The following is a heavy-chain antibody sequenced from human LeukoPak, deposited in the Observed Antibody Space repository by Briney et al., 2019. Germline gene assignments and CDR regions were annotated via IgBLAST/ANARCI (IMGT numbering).Heavy chain of an antibody. J-gene: IGHJ5*02. V-gene: IGHV4-4*07. Sequence: PSETLSLTCTVSGGSISSYYWSWIRQPAGKGLEWIGRIYYSGSTNYNPSLKSRVTISVDTSKNEFSLKLSYVTAADTAVYYCARSDWMRWFDPWGLGTLVTVSS. CDR1: GGSISSYY. CDR2: IYYSGST. CDR3: ARSDWMRWFDP. D-gene: IGHD1-1*01.